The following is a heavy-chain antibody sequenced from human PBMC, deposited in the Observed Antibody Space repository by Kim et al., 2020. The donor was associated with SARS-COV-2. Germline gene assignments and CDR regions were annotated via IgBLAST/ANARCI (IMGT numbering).Heavy chain of an antibody. D-gene: IGHD4-4*01. J-gene: IGHJ5*01. CDR1: GFAFSNYW. Sequence: GGSLTLSCAASGFAFSNYWMHWVRQGPGQGLEWVSFINADESRATYADSVKGRFSISRDNVKSTVYLEMNSLRPEDTAVYYCARQKGSSNSFNSWGQGTLVTVSS. CDR2: INADESRA. CDR3: ARQKGSSNSFNS. V-gene: IGHV3-74*03.